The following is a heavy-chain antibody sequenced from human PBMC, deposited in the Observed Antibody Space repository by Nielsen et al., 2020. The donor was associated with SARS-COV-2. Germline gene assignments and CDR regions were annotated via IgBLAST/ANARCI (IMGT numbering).Heavy chain of an antibody. D-gene: IGHD1-14*01. V-gene: IGHV3-30*04. J-gene: IGHJ4*02. CDR2: ISYDGSNE. CDR1: GFTFNKFP. CDR3: ARETIDHSSSFVDY. Sequence: GGSLRLSCAASGFTFNKFPMHWVRQAPGKGLEWMTIISYDGSNEHYADSVKGRFTISRDNSKSTVFLQMNSLRLEDTAVYYCARETIDHSSSFVDYWGQGTLVTVSS.